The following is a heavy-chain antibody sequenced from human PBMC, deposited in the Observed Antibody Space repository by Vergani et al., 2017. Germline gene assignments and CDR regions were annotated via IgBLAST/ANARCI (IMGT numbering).Heavy chain of an antibody. D-gene: IGHD3-10*01. CDR3: ARDTSRFGELSVYMDV. V-gene: IGHV4-59*01. CDR2: ISYSGST. Sequence: QVQLQESGPGLVKPSETLSLTCTVSGGSISRDYWSWIRQPPGKGLEWVGYISYSGSTNYNPSLKSRVTVSVDTSKNQFSLKLSSVTAADTAVYYCARDTSRFGELSVYMDVWGKXP. J-gene: IGHJ6*03. CDR1: GGSISRDY.